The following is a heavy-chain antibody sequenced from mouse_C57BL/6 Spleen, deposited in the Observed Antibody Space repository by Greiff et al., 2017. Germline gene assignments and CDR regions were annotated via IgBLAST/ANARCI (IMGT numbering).Heavy chain of an antibody. D-gene: IGHD2-4*01. V-gene: IGHV1-74*01. CDR1: GYTFTSYW. Sequence: QVQLQQPGAELVKPGASVKVSCKASGYTFTSYWMHWVKQRPGQGLEWIGRIHPSDSDTNYNQKFKGKDTLTVDKSSSTAYMQLSSLTSEDSAVYYCAPIYYDYTWFAYWGQGTLVTVSA. CDR3: APIYYDYTWFAY. CDR2: IHPSDSDT. J-gene: IGHJ3*01.